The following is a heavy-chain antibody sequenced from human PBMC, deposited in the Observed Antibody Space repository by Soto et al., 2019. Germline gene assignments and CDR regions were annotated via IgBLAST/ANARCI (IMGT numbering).Heavy chain of an antibody. CDR2: INPATGAA. V-gene: IGHV1-2*02. Sequence: QLHLVQSGAVVKKPGASVTVSCSASGYPVTAYYMHWVRQAPGRGLEWMGGINPATGAAKYTQTFQGRVTMTRDAATGTVFMELRGLASGDTAVFYFARGGGVGVAGSAAFDMWGQGTLVTVSS. D-gene: IGHD3-3*01. CDR1: GYPVTAYY. CDR3: ARGGGVGVAGSAAFDM. J-gene: IGHJ3*02.